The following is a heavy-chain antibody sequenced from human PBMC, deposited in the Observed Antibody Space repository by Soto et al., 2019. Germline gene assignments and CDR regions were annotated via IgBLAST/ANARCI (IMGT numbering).Heavy chain of an antibody. Sequence: QVQLVQSGSEVKKPESSVKVSCKASGGTFGSFAFNWVRQAPGQGLEWMGRSIPIFGTAKYAQKFLGRLTISADDATSMAYMELSGLRSDDTAFYFCAREGRIAAAGTTWFDPWGQGTLVIVSS. V-gene: IGHV1-69*01. J-gene: IGHJ5*02. CDR3: AREGRIAAAGTTWFDP. D-gene: IGHD6-25*01. CDR1: GGTFGSFA. CDR2: SIPIFGTA.